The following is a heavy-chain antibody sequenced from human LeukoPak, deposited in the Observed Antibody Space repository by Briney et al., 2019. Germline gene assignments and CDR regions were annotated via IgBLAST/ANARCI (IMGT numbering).Heavy chain of an antibody. CDR2: INPNSGGT. CDR3: ARSRYGGNSGMLDY. Sequence: ASVKVSCKASGYTFTGYYMHWVRQAPGQGLEWMGWINPNSGGTNYAQKFQGRVTMTRDTSISTAYMELSRLRSDDTAVYYCARSRYGGNSGMLDYWGQGTLVTVSS. V-gene: IGHV1-2*02. D-gene: IGHD4-23*01. CDR1: GYTFTGYY. J-gene: IGHJ4*02.